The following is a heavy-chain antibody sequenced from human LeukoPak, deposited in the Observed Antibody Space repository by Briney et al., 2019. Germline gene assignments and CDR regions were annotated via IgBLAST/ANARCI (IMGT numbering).Heavy chain of an antibody. CDR1: GFTFSSYA. V-gene: IGHV3-23*01. D-gene: IGHD1-7*01. Sequence: PGGSLRLSCAASGFTFSSYAMSWVRQAPGKGLEWVSAINGSGGSTYYADSVKGRFTISRDNSKNTLYLQMNSLRAEDTAVYYCAKGYGYNWNYDNWFDPWGQGTLVTVSS. CDR2: INGSGGST. CDR3: AKGYGYNWNYDNWFDP. J-gene: IGHJ5*02.